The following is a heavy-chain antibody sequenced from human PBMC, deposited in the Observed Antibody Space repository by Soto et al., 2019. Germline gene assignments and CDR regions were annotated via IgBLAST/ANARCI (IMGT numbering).Heavy chain of an antibody. Sequence: KSSETLSLTCAVYGGSFSGYYWSWIRQPPGKGLEWIGEINHSGSTNYNPSLKSRVTISVDTSKNQFSLKLSSVTAADTAVYYCASGAIAAAGTSRAFDIWGQGTMVTVS. CDR3: ASGAIAAAGTSRAFDI. CDR2: INHSGST. D-gene: IGHD6-13*01. J-gene: IGHJ3*02. V-gene: IGHV4-34*01. CDR1: GGSFSGYY.